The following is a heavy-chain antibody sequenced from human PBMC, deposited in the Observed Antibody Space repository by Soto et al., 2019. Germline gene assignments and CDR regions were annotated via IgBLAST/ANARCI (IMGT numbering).Heavy chain of an antibody. CDR3: ARHPVSGSYAYYYGMDV. CDR2: IIPIFGTA. J-gene: IGHJ6*02. CDR1: GGTFSSYA. V-gene: IGHV1-69*12. D-gene: IGHD1-26*01. Sequence: QVQLVQSGAEVKKPGSSVKVSCKASGGTFSSYAISWVRQAPGQGLEWMGGIIPIFGTANYAQKFQGRVTITADQSTSXXYMELSSLRSEDTAVYYCARHPVSGSYAYYYGMDVWGQGTTVTVSS.